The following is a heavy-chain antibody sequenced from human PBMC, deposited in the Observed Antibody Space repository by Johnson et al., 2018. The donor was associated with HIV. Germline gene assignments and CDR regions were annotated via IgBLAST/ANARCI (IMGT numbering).Heavy chain of an antibody. V-gene: IGHV3-43D*03. J-gene: IGHJ3*02. Sequence: VQLVESGGVVVQPGGSLRLSCAASGFTFDDYAMHWVRQAPGKGLEWVSLISWDGGSTYYADSVKGRFTISRDNSKNSLYLQMNSLRAEDTAVYYCARDYSKGELSHDDAFDIWGQGTMVTVSS. CDR2: ISWDGGST. CDR3: ARDYSKGELSHDDAFDI. D-gene: IGHD3-16*02. CDR1: GFTFDDYA.